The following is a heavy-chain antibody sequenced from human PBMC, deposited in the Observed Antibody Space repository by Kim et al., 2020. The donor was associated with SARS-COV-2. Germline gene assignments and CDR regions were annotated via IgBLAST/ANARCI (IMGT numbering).Heavy chain of an antibody. D-gene: IGHD1-26*01. J-gene: IGHJ4*02. Sequence: GGSLRLSCAASGFTVRSNYMSWVCQAPGQGLEWVSIIHSDGSTYYADSVKGRFTMSIDIYKNNLSLQMNSLRAEDMAVYYCARDRGVGATWLDLGQGTLV. V-gene: IGHV3-66*01. CDR3: ARDRGVGATWLD. CDR1: GFTVRSNY. CDR2: IHSDGST.